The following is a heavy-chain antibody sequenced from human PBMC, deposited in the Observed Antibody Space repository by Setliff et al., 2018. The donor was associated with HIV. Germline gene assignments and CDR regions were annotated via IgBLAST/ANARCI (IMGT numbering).Heavy chain of an antibody. J-gene: IGHJ6*03. D-gene: IGHD6-13*01. CDR1: GGSFSGYC. Sequence: SETLSLTCAVSGGSFSGYCWSWIRQHPGKRLEWRGEINHTGITNYNPALKSRVTISVDTSTNKFSLTLNSVTAADTAAYYCARGRLAAAASRRQFDSCYMDVWTKGTTVTVSS. CDR2: INHTGIT. V-gene: IGHV4-34*01. CDR3: ARGRLAAAASRRQFDSCYMDV.